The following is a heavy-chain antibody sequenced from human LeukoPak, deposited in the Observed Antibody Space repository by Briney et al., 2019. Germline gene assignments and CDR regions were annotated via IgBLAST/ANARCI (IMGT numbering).Heavy chain of an antibody. CDR2: ISGSGGST. J-gene: IGHJ4*02. D-gene: IGHD2-21*02. V-gene: IGHV3-23*01. Sequence: GGSLRLSFAATGLTFISYVMSWVRQAAGKGREWVSAISGSGGSTYYADSVKGRFTISRDNSKNTLYLQMNSLRAEDTAVYYCAKGRGGDPLDWWGQGTLVTVSS. CDR1: GLTFISYV. CDR3: AKGRGGDPLDW.